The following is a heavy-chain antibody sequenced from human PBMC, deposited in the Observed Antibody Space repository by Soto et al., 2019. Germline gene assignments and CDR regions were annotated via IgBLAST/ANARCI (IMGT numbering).Heavy chain of an antibody. CDR2: IYWNDDR. V-gene: IGHV2-5*01. Sequence: SGPTLVNPTQTLTLTCTFSGFSLSTRGEGVGWIRQSPRKALEWLALIYWNDDRRYSPSLKTRLSITKDTSKNQVVLTMSNVDPVDTATYYCAHRHFMTTVTTGAFDYWGQGTLVTVS. CDR3: AHRHFMTTVTTGAFDY. D-gene: IGHD4-17*01. J-gene: IGHJ4*02. CDR1: GFSLSTRGEG.